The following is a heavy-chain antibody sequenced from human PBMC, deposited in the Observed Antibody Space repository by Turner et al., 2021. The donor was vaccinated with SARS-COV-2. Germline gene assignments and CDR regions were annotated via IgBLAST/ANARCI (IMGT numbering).Heavy chain of an antibody. CDR2: IYYSGST. D-gene: IGHD1-26*01. V-gene: IGHV4-39*01. J-gene: IGHJ4*02. Sequence: QLPLQESGPGLVKPSETLSLTCTVSGGSISSSSYYWGWIRQPPGKGLECIGSIYYSGSTYYNPSLKSRVTISVDTSKNQFSLKLSSVTAADTAVYYCARHSPELRGDYFDYWGQGTLVTVSS. CDR1: GGSISSSSYY. CDR3: ARHSPELRGDYFDY.